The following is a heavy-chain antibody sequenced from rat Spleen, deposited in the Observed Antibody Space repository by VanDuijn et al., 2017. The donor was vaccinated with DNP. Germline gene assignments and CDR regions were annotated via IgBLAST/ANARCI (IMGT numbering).Heavy chain of an antibody. CDR3: ARGSSSIYWYFDF. CDR2: ISPSGSST. CDR1: GFTFSNFY. V-gene: IGHV5-25*01. D-gene: IGHD1-2*01. Sequence: EVQLVESGGGLVQPGRSLKLSCAASGFTFSNFYMAWVRQAPKKGLEWVAAISPSGSSTYYPDSVKGRFTISRDDAKSSLYLQMNSLKSEGTATYYCARGSSSIYWYFDFWGPGTMVTVSS. J-gene: IGHJ1*01.